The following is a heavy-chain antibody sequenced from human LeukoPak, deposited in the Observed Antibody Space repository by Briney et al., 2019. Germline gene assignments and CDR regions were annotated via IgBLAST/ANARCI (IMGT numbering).Heavy chain of an antibody. CDR3: TKDLSALQWAGDETTVTEGY. J-gene: IGHJ4*02. V-gene: IGHV3-23*01. D-gene: IGHD4-17*01. CDR1: GFTFSSYA. Sequence: PGGSLRLSCTASGFTFSSYAMNWVRQAPGKGLEWVSVITNGGTTYYADSVKGRFTISRDNSKSTLFLQMNSLRAEDTAIYYCTKDLSALQWAGDETTVTEGYWGQGTLVTVSS. CDR2: ITNGGTT.